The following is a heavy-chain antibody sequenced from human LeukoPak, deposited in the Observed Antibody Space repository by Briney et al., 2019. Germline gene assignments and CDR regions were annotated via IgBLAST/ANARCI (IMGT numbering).Heavy chain of an antibody. J-gene: IGHJ4*02. CDR2: INHSGST. V-gene: IGHV4-34*01. D-gene: IGHD3-22*01. CDR1: GGSFSDYY. Sequence: PSETLSLTCAVYGGSFSDYYWSWIRQPPGKGLEWIGEINHSGSTNYNPSLKSRVTISVDTSKNQFSLKLSSVTAADTAVYYCARERSVGGGPSWYYDSPFDYWGQGTLVTVSS. CDR3: ARERSVGGGPSWYYDSPFDY.